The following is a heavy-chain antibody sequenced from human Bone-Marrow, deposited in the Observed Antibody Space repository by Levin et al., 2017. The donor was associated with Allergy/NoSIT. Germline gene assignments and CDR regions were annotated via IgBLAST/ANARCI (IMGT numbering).Heavy chain of an antibody. J-gene: IGHJ4*02. V-gene: IGHV3-53*01. CDR1: GLVVTRNH. D-gene: IGHD3-9*01. CDR3: ARDNYDTPGELDY. Sequence: PGGSLRLSCEASGLVVTRNHMSWVRQAPGKGLEWLSVTYSGGSTYYRDSVKGRFTISRDNFKNTLYLQMNSLRAEDTAIYYCARDNYDTPGELDYWGQGTLVTVS. CDR2: TYSGGST.